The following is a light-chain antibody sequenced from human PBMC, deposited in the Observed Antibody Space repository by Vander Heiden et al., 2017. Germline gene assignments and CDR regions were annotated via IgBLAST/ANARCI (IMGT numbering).Light chain of an antibody. CDR1: QSVSGNN. CDR2: GAS. J-gene: IGKJ2*01. Sequence: ETVLTQSPGTLSLSPGERATLSCRASQSVSGNNLAWYQQKPGQAPRLLLYGASGRATGIPDRFSGGGSGADSTLTISRLEPEDSAVYYCQWYGSSPPYTFGQGTNLEIK. V-gene: IGKV3-20*01. CDR3: QWYGSSPPYT.